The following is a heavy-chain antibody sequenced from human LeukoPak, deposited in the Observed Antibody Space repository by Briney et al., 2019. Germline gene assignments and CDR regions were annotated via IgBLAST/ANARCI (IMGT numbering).Heavy chain of an antibody. V-gene: IGHV1-46*01. CDR3: ARGRGTHKNFKNWFDP. CDR1: GYTFTSYY. D-gene: IGHD2/OR15-2a*01. Sequence: ASVKVSCKASGYTFTSYYMHWVRQAPGQGLEWMGIINPSGGSTSYAQKFQGRVTMTRDTSTSTAYMELSSLRSEDTAVYYCARGRGTHKNFKNWFDPWGQGTLVTVSS. CDR2: INPSGGST. J-gene: IGHJ5*02.